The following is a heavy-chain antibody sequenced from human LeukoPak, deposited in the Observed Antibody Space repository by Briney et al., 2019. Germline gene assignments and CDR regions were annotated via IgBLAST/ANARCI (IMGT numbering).Heavy chain of an antibody. CDR1: GFTFSSYG. D-gene: IGHD2-2*01. V-gene: IGHV3-30*02. CDR2: IRYDGSNK. CDR3: AKDGSIVVPAARAQYYYYYYMDV. Sequence: GGSLRLSCAASGFTFSSYGMHWVRQAPGKGLEWVAFIRYDGSNKYYADSVKGRFTISRDNSKNTLYLQMNSLRAEDTAVYYCAKDGSIVVPAARAQYYYYYYMDVWGKGTTVTVSS. J-gene: IGHJ6*03.